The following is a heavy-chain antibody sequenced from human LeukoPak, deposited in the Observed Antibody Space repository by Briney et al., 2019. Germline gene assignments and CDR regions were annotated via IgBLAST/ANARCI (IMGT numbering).Heavy chain of an antibody. D-gene: IGHD6-13*01. CDR1: GASFSGYY. J-gene: IGHJ4*02. V-gene: IGHV4-34*01. CDR2: INHSGST. CDR3: ARGRAGSWYGLSYFDY. Sequence: SGTLCLTCAVSGASFSGYYWSWVRQSPGKGLEWVGEINHSGSTNYNLYLKSRATISVDTSKKQFSLKLSSVTAADTAVYYCARGRAGSWYGLSYFDYWGQGTLVTVSS.